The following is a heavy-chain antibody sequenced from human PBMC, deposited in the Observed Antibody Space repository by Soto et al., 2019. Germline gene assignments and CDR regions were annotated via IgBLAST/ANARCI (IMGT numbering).Heavy chain of an antibody. V-gene: IGHV3-23*01. CDR1: GFTFSNYA. D-gene: IGHD3-10*01. J-gene: IGHJ3*01. CDR3: AKRFFGSGSPPGAFDV. CDR2: ISSSGNGT. Sequence: EVQLLESGGGLVQPGGSLRLSCAASGFTFSNYAMSWVRQAPGKGPEWVSFISSSGNGTYYADSVKGRFTISRDNSKNTLYVQMNNLRAEDTAMYYCAKRFFGSGSPPGAFDVWGQGTMFTVSS.